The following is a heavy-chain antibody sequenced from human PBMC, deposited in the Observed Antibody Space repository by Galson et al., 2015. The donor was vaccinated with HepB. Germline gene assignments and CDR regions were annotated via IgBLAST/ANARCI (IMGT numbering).Heavy chain of an antibody. J-gene: IGHJ6*02. CDR1: GYSFTSYW. CDR2: IDPSDSYT. V-gene: IGHV5-10-1*01. D-gene: IGHD3-22*01. CDR3: ARLWLLHYYDSSGYPDYYYYGMDV. Sequence: QSGAEVKKPGESLRISCKGSGYSFTSYWISWVRQMPGKGLEWMGRIDPSDSYTNYSPSFQGHVTISADKSISTAYLQWSSLKASDTAMYYCARLWLLHYYDSSGYPDYYYYGMDVWGQGTTVTVSS.